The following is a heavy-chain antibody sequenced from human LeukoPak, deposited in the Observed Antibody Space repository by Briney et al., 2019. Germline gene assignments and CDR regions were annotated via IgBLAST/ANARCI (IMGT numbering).Heavy chain of an antibody. CDR2: INPNSGGT. D-gene: IGHD1-26*01. CDR3: ARDLEATSDY. Sequence: ASMKVSCKASGYTFTGYYIHWVRQAPGQGLEWMGWINPNSGGTNYAQKFQGRVTMTRDTSISTAYMELSRLRSDDTAVYYCARDLEATSDYWGRGTLVTVSS. V-gene: IGHV1-2*02. J-gene: IGHJ4*02. CDR1: GYTFTGYY.